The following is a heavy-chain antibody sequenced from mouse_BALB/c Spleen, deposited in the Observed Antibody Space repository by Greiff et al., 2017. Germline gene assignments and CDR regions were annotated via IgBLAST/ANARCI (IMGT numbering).Heavy chain of an antibody. CDR3: ARSGYEGYYFDY. CDR2: ISSGSSTI. D-gene: IGHD3-1*01. CDR1: GFTFSSFG. J-gene: IGHJ2*01. Sequence: DVMLVESGGGLVQPGGSRKLSCAASGFTFSSFGMHWVRQAPEKGLEWVAYISSGSSTIYYADTVKGRFTISRDNPKNTLFLQMTSLRSEDTAMYYCARSGYEGYYFDYWGQGTTLTVSS. V-gene: IGHV5-17*02.